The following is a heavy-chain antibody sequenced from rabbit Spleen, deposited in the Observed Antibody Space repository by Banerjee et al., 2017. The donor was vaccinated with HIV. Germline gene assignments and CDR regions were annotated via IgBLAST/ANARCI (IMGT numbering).Heavy chain of an antibody. J-gene: IGHJ4*01. D-gene: IGHD1-1*01. CDR3: ARDLVAVIGWNFNL. V-gene: IGHV1S45*01. CDR1: GLDFSSGYW. Sequence: QEQLVEYGGDLVQPEGSLTLTCKASGLDFSSGYWICWVRRAPGKGLEWIACINIVTGKTVYASWAKGRFIMSRTSSTTVTLQMTSLTAADTATYFCARDLVAVIGWNFNLWGPGTLVTVS. CDR2: INIVTGKT.